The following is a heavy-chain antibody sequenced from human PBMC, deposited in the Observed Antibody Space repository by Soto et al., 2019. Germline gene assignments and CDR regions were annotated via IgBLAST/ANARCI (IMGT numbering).Heavy chain of an antibody. CDR1: GGSISSSSYY. V-gene: IGHV4-39*02. CDR3: AREYSSAPDY. CDR2: IYYSGST. D-gene: IGHD6-25*01. J-gene: IGHJ4*02. Sequence: SETLSLTCTVSGGSISSSSYYWGWIRQPPGKGLEWIGSIYYSGSTFYSPSLRSRVTISVDTSKNQFSLRVSSVTAAGTAVYYCAREYSSAPDYWGQGTLVTVSS.